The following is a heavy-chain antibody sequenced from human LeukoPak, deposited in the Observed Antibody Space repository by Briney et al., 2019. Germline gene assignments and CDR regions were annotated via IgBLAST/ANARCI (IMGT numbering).Heavy chain of an antibody. Sequence: PGGSLRLSCAASGFTFSSYGMHWVRQAPGEGLEWVAVISYDGSNKYYADSVKGRFTISRDNSKNTLYLQMNSLRAEDTAVYYCAKGSYQLRGDYWGQGTLVTVSS. D-gene: IGHD2-2*01. CDR2: ISYDGSNK. V-gene: IGHV3-30*18. CDR3: AKGSYQLRGDY. J-gene: IGHJ4*02. CDR1: GFTFSSYG.